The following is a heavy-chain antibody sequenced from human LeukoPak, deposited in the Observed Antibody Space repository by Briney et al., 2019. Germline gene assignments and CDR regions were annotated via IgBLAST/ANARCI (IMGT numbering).Heavy chain of an antibody. D-gene: IGHD3-22*01. J-gene: IGHJ4*02. CDR2: ICAYSGNT. CDR3: AISQGSYYDTSGYLGGDY. V-gene: IGHV1-18*01. CDR1: GYTFTIYG. Sequence: ASVKVSSKASGYTFTIYGIFWVCQAPGQGVEWVGWICAYSGNTKYAQKLQGRVTMTTETSTSTAYMELESLRSDDTAVYYCAISQGSYYDTSGYLGGDYWGQGTLVTVSS.